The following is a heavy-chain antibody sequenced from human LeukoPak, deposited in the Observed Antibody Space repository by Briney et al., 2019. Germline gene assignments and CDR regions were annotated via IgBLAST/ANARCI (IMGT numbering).Heavy chain of an antibody. J-gene: IGHJ5*02. CDR2: ISPDGSGT. CDR1: GFTFSNYW. V-gene: IGHV3-7*01. CDR3: VRSIDH. Sequence: GGSLRLSCAASGFTFSNYWMAWVRQAPGRGPEWAANISPDGSGTFYADSVKGRLTISRDNTKNSLYLQVNSLRVEDTAIYYCVRSIDHWGRGTQVTVSS.